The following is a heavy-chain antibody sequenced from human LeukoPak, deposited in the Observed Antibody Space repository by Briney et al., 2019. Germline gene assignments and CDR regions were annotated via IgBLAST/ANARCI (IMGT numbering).Heavy chain of an antibody. J-gene: IGHJ2*01. CDR2: FYHSGTI. CDR1: GGSITSSNYF. V-gene: IGHV4-39*01. Sequence: SETLSLTCIVSGGSITSSNYFWGWIRQPPGKGLEWIGGFYHSGTIFYSPSLGSRVAISIDTSKNQFSLRLLSVTAADTAVYYCARQGVVPNKAGWYFDLWGHGTLVTVSS. CDR3: ARQGVVPNKAGWYFDL. D-gene: IGHD3-10*01.